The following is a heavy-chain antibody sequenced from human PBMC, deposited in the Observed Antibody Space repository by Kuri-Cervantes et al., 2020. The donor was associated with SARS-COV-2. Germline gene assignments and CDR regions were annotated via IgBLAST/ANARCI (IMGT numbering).Heavy chain of an antibody. CDR1: GGSFSGYY. D-gene: IGHD1-1*01. J-gene: IGHJ2*01. V-gene: IGHV4-34*01. CDR2: INHSGST. Sequence: SETLSLTCAVYGGSFSGYYWSWIRQPPGKGLEWIGEINHSGSTNYNPSLKSRVTISVDTSENQFSLKLSSVTAADTAVYYCARIRHPYWYFDLWGRGTLVTVSS. CDR3: ARIRHPYWYFDL.